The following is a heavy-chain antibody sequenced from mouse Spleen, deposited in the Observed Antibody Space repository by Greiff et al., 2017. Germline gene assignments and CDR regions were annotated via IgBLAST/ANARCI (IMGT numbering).Heavy chain of an antibody. Sequence: VQLQQSGAELARPGASVKMSCKASGYTFTSYTMHWVKQRPGQGLEWIGYINPSSGYTNYNQKFKDKATLTADKSSSTAYMQLSSLTSEDSAVYYCARGKYGNPYWYFDVWGAGTTVTVSS. CDR3: ARGKYGNPYWYFDV. CDR2: INPSSGYT. D-gene: IGHD2-10*02. J-gene: IGHJ1*01. CDR1: GYTFTSYT. V-gene: IGHV1-4*01.